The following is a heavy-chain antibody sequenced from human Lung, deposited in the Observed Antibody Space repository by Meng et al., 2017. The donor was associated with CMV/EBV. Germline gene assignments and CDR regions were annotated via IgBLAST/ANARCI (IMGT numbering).Heavy chain of an antibody. V-gene: IGHV3-23*01. CDR2: ISAGGGST. CDR1: AFTFSNYG. Sequence: GGSXRLXCAASAFTFSNYGMSWVRRAPGRGLEWVSGISAGGGSTYYADSVKGRFTISRDNSRNVVYLQMDSLRPGDTAIYYCARDSISWYFDDWGPGALVTVSS. J-gene: IGHJ4*01. CDR3: ARDSISWYFDD. D-gene: IGHD6-13*01.